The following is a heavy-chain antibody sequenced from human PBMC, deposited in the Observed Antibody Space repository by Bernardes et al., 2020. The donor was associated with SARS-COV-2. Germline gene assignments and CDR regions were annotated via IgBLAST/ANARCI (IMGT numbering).Heavy chain of an antibody. D-gene: IGHD6-19*01. Sequence: GGSLRLSCGASGFTFSYYGMHWVRQAPGKGLEWVAVIWYDGSNTYYGDSVKGRFTVSRDNSKNTLYLQMNSLRAEDTAVYYCARWEATGGWQRFDYWGQGTLVTVSS. CDR3: ARWEATGGWQRFDY. V-gene: IGHV3-33*01. CDR2: IWYDGSNT. CDR1: GFTFSYYG. J-gene: IGHJ4*02.